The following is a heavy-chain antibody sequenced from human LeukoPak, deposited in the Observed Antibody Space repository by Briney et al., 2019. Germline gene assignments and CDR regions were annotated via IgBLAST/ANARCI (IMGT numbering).Heavy chain of an antibody. CDR1: GYTFTSYG. CDR2: ISAYNGNT. CDR3: ARVRLRFLEWPPGPYYFDY. J-gene: IGHJ4*02. V-gene: IGHV1-18*01. D-gene: IGHD3-3*01. Sequence: GASVKVSCKASGYTFTSYGISWVRQAPGQGLEWMGWISAYNGNTNYAQELQGRVTMTTDTSTSTAYMELRSLRSDDTAVYYCARVRLRFLEWPPGPYYFDYWGQGTLVTVSS.